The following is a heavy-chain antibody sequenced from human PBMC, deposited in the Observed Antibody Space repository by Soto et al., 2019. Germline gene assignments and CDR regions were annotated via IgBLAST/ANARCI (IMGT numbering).Heavy chain of an antibody. J-gene: IGHJ5*01. CDR1: GGTFNSDT. Sequence: QVQLVQSGAEVKEPGSSVKVSCKASGGTFNSDTINWVRQAPGQGLEWMGRINYILGISNYAQKFQGRIAITADKSTNSGYMELSSLRSEDTAVYYCARGPVRGMGGDSWGQGTLVTVSS. CDR3: ARGPVRGMGGDS. D-gene: IGHD3-16*01. CDR2: INYILGIS. V-gene: IGHV1-69*02.